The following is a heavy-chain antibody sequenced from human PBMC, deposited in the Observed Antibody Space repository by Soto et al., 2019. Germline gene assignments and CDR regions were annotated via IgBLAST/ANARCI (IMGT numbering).Heavy chain of an antibody. Sequence: GGSLRLSCAASGFTFSNYAMSWVRQAPGKGLEWVSGISNSGGTTYYADSVKGRFTISRDNSKSTLSLQMNSLRAEDTAVYYCAKPRLDIVVVVAANKFDYWGQGTLVTVSS. D-gene: IGHD2-15*01. V-gene: IGHV3-23*01. J-gene: IGHJ4*02. CDR2: ISNSGGTT. CDR1: GFTFSNYA. CDR3: AKPRLDIVVVVAANKFDY.